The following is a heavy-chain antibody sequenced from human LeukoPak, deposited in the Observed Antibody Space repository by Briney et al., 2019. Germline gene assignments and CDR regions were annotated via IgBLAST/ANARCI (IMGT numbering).Heavy chain of an antibody. J-gene: IGHJ5*02. V-gene: IGHV1-3*01. CDR3: ARGIVVKPSANWFDP. CDR1: GYIFTTYA. Sequence: ASVKVSCKTSGYIFTTYAIHWVRQAPGRGLEWMGSINADDGNTRYSQRFQGRVTITRDTSANTAYMELSSLRFEDTAVYYCARGIVVKPSANWFDPWGRGTPVTVSS. CDR2: INADDGNT. D-gene: IGHD2-2*01.